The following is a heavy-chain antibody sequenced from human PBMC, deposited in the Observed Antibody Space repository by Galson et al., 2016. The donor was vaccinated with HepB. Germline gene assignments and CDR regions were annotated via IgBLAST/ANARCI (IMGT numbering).Heavy chain of an antibody. V-gene: IGHV1-18*01. J-gene: IGHJ6*02. CDR2: INTYNGNT. CDR3: ARDAGSGWKDYYYYIMDV. Sequence: GQGLEWMGWINTYNGNTNYAQKLQGRVTMTTDTSTSTAYMELKSLRSDDTAVYYCARDAGSGWKDYYYYIMDVWGQGTTVTVSS. D-gene: IGHD6-19*01.